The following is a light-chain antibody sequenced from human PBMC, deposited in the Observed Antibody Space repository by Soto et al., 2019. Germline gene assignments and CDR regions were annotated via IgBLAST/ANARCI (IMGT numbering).Light chain of an antibody. CDR1: SSNIGTSS. Sequence: QSVLTQPPSASGTPGRTVTISCSGSSSNIGTSSVHWYKHLPGTAPKPLIYTNDQRPSGVPDRFSGSKSGTSASLAISGLQSEDKSDYYCAVWDDSLNGHVFGAGTKVTVL. J-gene: IGLJ1*01. CDR2: TND. CDR3: AVWDDSLNGHV. V-gene: IGLV1-44*01.